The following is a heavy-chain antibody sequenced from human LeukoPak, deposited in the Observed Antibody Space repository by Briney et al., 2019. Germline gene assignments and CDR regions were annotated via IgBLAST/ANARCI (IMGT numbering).Heavy chain of an antibody. CDR1: GFTFTSYS. V-gene: IGHV3-23*01. CDR3: ARDGDGGYYYYYGMDV. CDR2: TSDRGDYT. J-gene: IGHJ6*02. D-gene: IGHD4-23*01. Sequence: PGGSLRLSCAASGFTFTSYSMSWVRQAPGKGLEWVSGTSDRGDYTYYADSVKGRFTISRDNAKNSLYLQMNSLRAEDTAVYYCARDGDGGYYYYYGMDVWGQGTTVTVSS.